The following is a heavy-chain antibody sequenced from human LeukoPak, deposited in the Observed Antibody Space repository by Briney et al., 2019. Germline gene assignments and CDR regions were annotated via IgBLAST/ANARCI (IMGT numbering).Heavy chain of an antibody. V-gene: IGHV1-8*02. J-gene: IGHJ6*03. Sequence: ASVKVSCKASGYTFTSYDNNWVRQATGQGLEWMGWMNPNSGNTGYAQKFQGRVTMTRDTSISTLYMEINSLTSDDTAVYYCARDPSHYYYMDVWGKGTTVTVSS. CDR3: ARDPSHYYYMDV. CDR2: MNPNSGNT. CDR1: GYTFTSYD.